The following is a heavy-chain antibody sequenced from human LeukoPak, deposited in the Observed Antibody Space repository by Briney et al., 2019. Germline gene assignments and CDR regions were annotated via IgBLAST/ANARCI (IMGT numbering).Heavy chain of an antibody. V-gene: IGHV4-31*03. J-gene: IGHJ3*02. CDR3: ARAPKSNYDSSGYYYVPHAFDI. CDR2: IYYSGST. CDR1: GGSISSGGYY. Sequence: SETLSLTCTVSGGSISSGGYYWSWICQHPGKGLEWIGYIYYSGSTYYNPSLKSRVTISVDTSKNQFSLKLSSVTAADTAVYYCARAPKSNYDSSGYYYVPHAFDIWGQGTMVTVSS. D-gene: IGHD3-22*01.